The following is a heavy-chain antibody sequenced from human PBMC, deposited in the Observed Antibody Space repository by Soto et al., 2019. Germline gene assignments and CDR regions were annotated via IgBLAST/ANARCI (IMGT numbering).Heavy chain of an antibody. J-gene: IGHJ5*02. Sequence: SETLSLTCAVYGGSFSGYYWSWIRQPPGKGLEWIGEINHSGSTNYNPSLKSRVTISVDTSKNQFSLKLSSVTAADTAVYYCASRPIGYEGNWFDPWGQGTLVTVSS. D-gene: IGHD2-2*01. V-gene: IGHV4-34*01. CDR2: INHSGST. CDR1: GGSFSGYY. CDR3: ASRPIGYEGNWFDP.